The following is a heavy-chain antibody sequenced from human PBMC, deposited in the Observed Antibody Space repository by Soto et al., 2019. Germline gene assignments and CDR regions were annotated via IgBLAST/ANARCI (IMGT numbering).Heavy chain of an antibody. D-gene: IGHD3-3*01. CDR2: ISYDGSNK. J-gene: IGHJ4*02. CDR3: ARDKRDLRFLEWSYYFDY. Sequence: QVQLVESGGGVVQPGRSLRLSCAPSGFTFSNYAMHWVRQAPGKGLEWVAVISYDGSNKYYADSVKGRFTISRDNSKNTLYLKMNSLRAEDTAVYYCARDKRDLRFLEWSYYFDYWGQGTLVIVSS. V-gene: IGHV3-30-3*01. CDR1: GFTFSNYA.